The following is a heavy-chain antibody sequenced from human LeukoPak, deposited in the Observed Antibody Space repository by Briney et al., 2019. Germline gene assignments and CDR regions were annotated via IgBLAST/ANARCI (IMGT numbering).Heavy chain of an antibody. CDR1: VGTFINYA. D-gene: IGHD4-23*01. CDR2: IIPILDIA. V-gene: IGHV1-69*04. J-gene: IGHJ6*02. CDR3: ARDQGVTDPPPYGLDV. Sequence: SVPVSFMSSVGTFINYAISWVGQAPGQGREAMGRIIPILDIATYAPKFRGRVTLTADTSTSTAYMELSSLSSDDTAVYYCARDQGVTDPPPYGLDVWGQGTTVTVSS.